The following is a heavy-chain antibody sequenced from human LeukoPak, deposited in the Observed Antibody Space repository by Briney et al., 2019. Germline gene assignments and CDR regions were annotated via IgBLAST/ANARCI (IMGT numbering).Heavy chain of an antibody. J-gene: IGHJ4*02. D-gene: IGHD1-14*01. CDR2: INTDGSST. CDR1: GFTFDDYG. V-gene: IGHV3-74*01. CDR3: AKAFTSKPPYYFDY. Sequence: GGSLRLSCAASGFTFDDYGMSWVRQAPGKGLVWVSRINTDGSSTSYADSVKGRFTISRDNAKNTLYLQMNSLRAEDTTVYYCAKAFTSKPPYYFDYWGQGTLVTVSS.